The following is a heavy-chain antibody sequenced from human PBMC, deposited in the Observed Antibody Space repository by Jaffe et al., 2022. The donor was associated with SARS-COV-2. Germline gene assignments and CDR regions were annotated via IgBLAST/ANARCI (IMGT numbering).Heavy chain of an antibody. J-gene: IGHJ4*02. V-gene: IGHV4-59*01. Sequence: QVQLQESGPGLVKPSETLSLTCTVSGGSISSYYWSWIRQPPGKGLEWIGYIYYSGSTNYNPSLKSRVTISVDTSKNQFSLKLSSVTAADTAVYYCARNEFGPYSGYANLPPLFDYWGQGTLVTVSS. CDR2: IYYSGST. D-gene: IGHD5-12*01. CDR1: GGSISSYY. CDR3: ARNEFGPYSGYANLPPLFDY.